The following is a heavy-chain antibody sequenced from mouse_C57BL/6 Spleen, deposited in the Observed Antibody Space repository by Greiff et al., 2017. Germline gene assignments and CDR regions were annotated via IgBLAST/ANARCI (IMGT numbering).Heavy chain of an antibody. CDR1: AVDFSRYW. Sequence: PASAVDFSRYWMSWVRRAPGKGLEWIGEINPDSSTINYAPSLKDKFIISRDNAKNTLYLQMSKVRSEDTALYYCASLYYYGSSDAMDYWGQGTSVTVSS. D-gene: IGHD1-1*01. CDR2: INPDSSTI. V-gene: IGHV4-1*01. CDR3: ASLYYYGSSDAMDY. J-gene: IGHJ4*01.